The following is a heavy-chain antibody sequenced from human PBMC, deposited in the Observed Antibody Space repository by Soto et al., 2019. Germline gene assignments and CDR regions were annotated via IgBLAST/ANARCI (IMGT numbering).Heavy chain of an antibody. D-gene: IGHD5-12*01. Sequence: QVQLQESGPGLVKPLGTLSLTFDVSGGSISSTNWWAWVRQASGKGLEWIGEIYQSGAPKYNPSLESRITISVDKSQNQFSLKLTSVTAADTAFYYCASGYSGYDYRVDYWGQGTLVTVSS. J-gene: IGHJ4*02. CDR3: ASGYSGYDYRVDY. CDR2: IYQSGAP. V-gene: IGHV4-4*02. CDR1: GGSISSTNW.